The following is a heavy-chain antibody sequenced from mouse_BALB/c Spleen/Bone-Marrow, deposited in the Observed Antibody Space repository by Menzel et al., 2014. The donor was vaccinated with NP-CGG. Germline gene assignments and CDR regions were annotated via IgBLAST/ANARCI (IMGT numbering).Heavy chain of an antibody. CDR1: GYSITSGYN. CDR3: ARGTYGAMDY. CDR2: IRYSDST. Sequence: EVKVEESGPDLVKPSQSLSLTCSVTGYSITSGYNWHWIRQFPGNKLEWMGYIRYSDSTNYNPSLKSRNSITRDTSKNQFFLQLNSVTTEDTATYYCARGTYGAMDYWGQGTSVTVSS. D-gene: IGHD5-1*01. V-gene: IGHV3-1*02. J-gene: IGHJ4*01.